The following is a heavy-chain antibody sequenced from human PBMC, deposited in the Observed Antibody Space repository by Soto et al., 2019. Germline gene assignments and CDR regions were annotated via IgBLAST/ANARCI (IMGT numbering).Heavy chain of an antibody. J-gene: IGHJ2*01. CDR1: GFSLSTSGVG. CDR2: IYWDDDK. CDR3: AHRLLRRSSSWYNWYFDL. Sequence: SGPTLVKPTQTLTLTCTFSGFSLSTSGVGVGWIRQPPGKALEWLALIYWDDDKRYSPSLKSRLTITKDTSKNQVVLTMTNMDPVDTATYYCAHRLLRRSSSWYNWYFDLWGRGTLVTVSS. D-gene: IGHD6-13*01. V-gene: IGHV2-5*02.